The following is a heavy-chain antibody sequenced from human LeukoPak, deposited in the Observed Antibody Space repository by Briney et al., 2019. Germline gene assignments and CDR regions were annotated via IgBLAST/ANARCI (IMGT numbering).Heavy chain of an antibody. CDR2: VYYSGTT. CDR1: GGSISSGSYY. Sequence: SETLSLTCTVSGGSISSGSYYWGWIRQPPGKGLEWIGSVYYSGTTYYNPSLKSRVTMSVDTSKNQFSLQLSSVTAADTAIYYCATTLYSRSCFDYWGQGTLVTVSS. D-gene: IGHD6-6*01. CDR3: ATTLYSRSCFDY. J-gene: IGHJ4*02. V-gene: IGHV4-39*01.